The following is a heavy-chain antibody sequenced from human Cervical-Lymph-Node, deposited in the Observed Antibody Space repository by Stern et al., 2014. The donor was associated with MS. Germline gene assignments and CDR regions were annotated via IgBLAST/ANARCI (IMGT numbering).Heavy chain of an antibody. V-gene: IGHV3-73*01. CDR1: GITFSGSA. Sequence: VQLVQSGGGVVQPGGSLKLSCAASGITFSGSAVHWVRQASGKGLEWVGRIRSKTNNYATTYAESVKGRFAISRDDSKDTVYLQMDSLKTEDTAVYFCTRPPYGDSRGYWGQGTLVTVSA. CDR2: IRSKTNNYAT. D-gene: IGHD4-17*01. J-gene: IGHJ4*02. CDR3: TRPPYGDSRGY.